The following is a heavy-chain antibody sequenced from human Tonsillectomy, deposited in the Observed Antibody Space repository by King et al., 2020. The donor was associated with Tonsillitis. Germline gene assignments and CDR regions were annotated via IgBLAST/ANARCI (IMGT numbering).Heavy chain of an antibody. Sequence: VQLVESGGGLVKPGGSLRLSCAASGFTFSSYSMIWVRQAPGKGLEWVSSISKNSSYIYYGDSVKGRFTISRDDAKNSLYLQMNSLRAEDTAVYYCARGEVGSHSAIDYWGQGTLVTVSS. CDR2: ISKNSSYI. V-gene: IGHV3-21*01. CDR3: ARGEVGSHSAIDY. J-gene: IGHJ4*02. CDR1: GFTFSSYS. D-gene: IGHD1-26*01.